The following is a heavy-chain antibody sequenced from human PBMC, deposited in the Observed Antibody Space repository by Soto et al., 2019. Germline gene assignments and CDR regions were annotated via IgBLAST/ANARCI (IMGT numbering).Heavy chain of an antibody. CDR2: ISYDGSNK. V-gene: IGHV3-30-3*01. CDR1: GFTFSSYA. CDR3: GRGGGLGQWLDHFDY. Sequence: QVQLVESGGGVVQPGRSLRLSCAASGFTFSSYAMHWVRQAPGKGLEWVAVISYDGSNKYYADSVKGRFTISRDNSKNTLYLQMNSLTAKATAVYYCGRGGGLGQWLDHFDYWGQGTLVTVSS. J-gene: IGHJ4*02. D-gene: IGHD6-19*01.